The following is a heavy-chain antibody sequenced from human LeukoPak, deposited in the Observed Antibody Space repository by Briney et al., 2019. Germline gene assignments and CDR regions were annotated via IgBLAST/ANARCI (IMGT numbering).Heavy chain of an antibody. CDR3: ARQDSGSYLNPLDI. J-gene: IGHJ3*02. Sequence: GSLRLSCAASGFTFSSYGMHWIRQPPGKGLEWIGYIYYTGSTNYNPSLKSRVTISVDTSKNQLSLKLSSVTAADTAVYYCARQDSGSYLNPLDIWGQGTVVTVSS. V-gene: IGHV4-59*08. CDR1: GFTFSSYG. CDR2: IYYTGST. D-gene: IGHD1-26*01.